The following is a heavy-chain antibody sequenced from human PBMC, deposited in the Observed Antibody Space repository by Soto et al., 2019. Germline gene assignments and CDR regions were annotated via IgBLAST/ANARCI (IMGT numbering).Heavy chain of an antibody. V-gene: IGHV3-74*01. CDR3: VRGTSDWYGIDF. J-gene: IGHJ4*02. D-gene: IGHD3-9*01. CDR2: INPDGSST. CDR1: GFTFSNYW. Sequence: EVPLVESGGGLVQPGGSLRLSCAASGFTFSNYWMHWVRQPPGKGLLWVSRINPDGSSTNYAGSVEGRFTVSRDNAKNTLYLQMNSLTAGDTAEYYCVRGTSDWYGIDFWGQGTLVTVAS.